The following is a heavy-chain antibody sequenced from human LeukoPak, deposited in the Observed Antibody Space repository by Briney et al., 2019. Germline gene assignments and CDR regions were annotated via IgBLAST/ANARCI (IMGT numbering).Heavy chain of an antibody. CDR3: AREDRRYDFWSGYYNLFDY. V-gene: IGHV4-38-2*02. Sequence: SETLSLTCTVSGYSISSGYYWSWIRQPPGKGLEWIGEINHSGSTNYNPSLKSRVTISVDTSKNQFSLKLSAVTAADTAVYYCAREDRRYDFWSGYYNLFDYWGQGTLVTVSS. CDR2: INHSGST. J-gene: IGHJ4*02. CDR1: GYSISSGYY. D-gene: IGHD3-3*01.